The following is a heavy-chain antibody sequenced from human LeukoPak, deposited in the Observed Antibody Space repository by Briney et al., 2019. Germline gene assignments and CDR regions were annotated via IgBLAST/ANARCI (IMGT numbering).Heavy chain of an antibody. V-gene: IGHV4-4*02. CDR2: IFHSGST. CDR3: GSRLRTLLGY. Sequence: SETLSLTCAVSGGSISGSNWWSWVRQPPGKGLEWIGEIFHSGSTNYSPSLKSRVTISIDKSKNQFSLKLTSVTVADTAVYYCGSRLRTLLGYWGKGTWSPSPQ. J-gene: IGHJ4*02. CDR1: GGSISGSNW. D-gene: IGHD3-16*01.